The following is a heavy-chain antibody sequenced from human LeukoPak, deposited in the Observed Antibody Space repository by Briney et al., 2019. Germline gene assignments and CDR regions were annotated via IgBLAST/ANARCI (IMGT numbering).Heavy chain of an antibody. CDR3: ARDLGSNNHCTNGVCYTYYFDY. CDR2: ISAYNGNT. J-gene: IGHJ4*02. CDR1: GYTFTSYG. V-gene: IGHV1-18*01. Sequence: PLASVKVSCKASGYTFTSYGISWVRQAPGQRLEWMGWISAYNGNTNYAQKFQGRVTMTRDTSISTAYMELSRLRSDDTAVYYCARDLGSNNHCTNGVCYTYYFDYWGQGTLVTVSS. D-gene: IGHD2-8*01.